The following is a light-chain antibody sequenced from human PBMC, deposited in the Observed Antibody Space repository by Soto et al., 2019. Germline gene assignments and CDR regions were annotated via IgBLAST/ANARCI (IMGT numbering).Light chain of an antibody. Sequence: IEMTQVVSCVSKKIGDRVSMTWRASQGVRDDVGGYQQRRGKEAKLWIYSASTLQSGVPSRFSGSGSGTDFTLTISCLQPEDFATYYCLQESNYPLTFGGGTKVDIK. V-gene: IGKV1-6*01. CDR1: QGVRDD. J-gene: IGKJ4*01. CDR2: SAS. CDR3: LQESNYPLT.